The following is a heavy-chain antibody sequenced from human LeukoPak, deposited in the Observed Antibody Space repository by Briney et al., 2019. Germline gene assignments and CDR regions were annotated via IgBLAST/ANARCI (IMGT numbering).Heavy chain of an antibody. D-gene: IGHD3-10*01. CDR2: ISYDGSNK. CDR3: ARDRYYGSGSYYED. Sequence: GGSLRLSCAASGFTFSSYGMHWVRQAPGKGLEWVAVISYDGSNKYYADSVKGRFTISRDNSKNTLYLQMNSLRAEDTAVYYCARDRYYGSGSYYEDWGQGTLVTVSS. J-gene: IGHJ4*02. CDR1: GFTFSSYG. V-gene: IGHV3-30*03.